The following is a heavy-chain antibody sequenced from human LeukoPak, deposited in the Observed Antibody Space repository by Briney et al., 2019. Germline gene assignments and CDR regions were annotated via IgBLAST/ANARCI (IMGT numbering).Heavy chain of an antibody. D-gene: IGHD3-3*01. CDR2: IYYSGST. V-gene: IGHV4-39*07. J-gene: IGHJ4*02. Sequence: SETLSLTCTVSGGSISSSSYYWSWIRQPPGKGLEWIGSIYYSGSTYYNPSLKSRVTISVDTSKNQFSLKLSSVTAADTAVYYCARDRRYDFWSGYYTGGTFDYWGQGTLVTVSS. CDR1: GGSISSSSYY. CDR3: ARDRRYDFWSGYYTGGTFDY.